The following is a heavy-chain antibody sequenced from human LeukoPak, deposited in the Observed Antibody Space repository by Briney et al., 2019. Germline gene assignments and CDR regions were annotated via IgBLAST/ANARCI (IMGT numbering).Heavy chain of an antibody. CDR2: IYYSGST. D-gene: IGHD3-10*01. CDR3: ARGLAIWFGESAYNWFDP. V-gene: IGHV4-59*01. Sequence: SETLSLTCTVSGGSISSYYWGWIRQPPGKGLEWIGYIYYSGSTNYNPSLKSRVTISVDTSKNQFSLKLSSVTAADTAVYYCARGLAIWFGESAYNWFDPWGQGTLVTVSS. J-gene: IGHJ5*02. CDR1: GGSISSYY.